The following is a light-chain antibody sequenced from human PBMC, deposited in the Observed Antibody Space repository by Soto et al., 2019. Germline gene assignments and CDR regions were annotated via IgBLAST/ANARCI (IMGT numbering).Light chain of an antibody. CDR1: QSVSSSY. CDR3: QQYPGYT. J-gene: IGKJ2*01. Sequence: PDTLSLSPGERAPLSCRASQSVSSSYLAWYQQKPGQAPRLLIYGASARATGIPDRFTGSGSGTDFTLTINRLEPEDFAVYYCQQYPGYTFGQGTKLEIK. CDR2: GAS. V-gene: IGKV3-20*01.